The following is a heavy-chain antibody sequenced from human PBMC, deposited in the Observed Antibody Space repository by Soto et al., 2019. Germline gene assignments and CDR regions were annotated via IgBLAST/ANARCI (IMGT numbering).Heavy chain of an antibody. CDR3: TRDFDR. CDR1: GFSFSSYW. J-gene: IGHJ4*02. Sequence: EVQLVESGGGLVQPGGSQRLSCAASGFSFSSYWMHWVRQAPGKGLVWVSRIKSDGSSTYYADSVKGRFTISRDNAKNTLYLQMNSLRAEDTAVYYCTRDFDRWGQGTLVTVSS. CDR2: IKSDGSST. V-gene: IGHV3-74*01. D-gene: IGHD3-22*01.